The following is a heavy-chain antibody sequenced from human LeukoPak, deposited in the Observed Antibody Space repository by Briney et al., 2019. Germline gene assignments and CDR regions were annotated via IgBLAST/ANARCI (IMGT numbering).Heavy chain of an antibody. CDR3: ARDTPGEESH. CDR2: IKQDGSEE. V-gene: IGHV3-7*01. D-gene: IGHD2-2*01. Sequence: GGSLRLSCSASGFSFSAYWMSWVRQAPGKGQERVANIKQDGSEEHYVDSVKGRFTISRDNAKNSLYLQMNSLRAEDTAVYYCARDTPGEESHWGQGTLVTVSS. CDR1: GFSFSAYW. J-gene: IGHJ4*02.